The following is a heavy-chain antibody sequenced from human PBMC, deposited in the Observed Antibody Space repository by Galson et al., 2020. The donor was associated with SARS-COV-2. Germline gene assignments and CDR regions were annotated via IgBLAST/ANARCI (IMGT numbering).Heavy chain of an antibody. CDR1: GFTFSNYA. CDR3: AKDGATVAGDSNWFDP. D-gene: IGHD6-19*01. CDR2: ISGSGRST. Sequence: TGGSLRLSCAASGFTFSNYAMSWVRQAPGKGLEWVSAISGSGRSTDYADSVKGRFTVSRDNSKNTLYVQMNSLRAEDTAVYYCAKDGATVAGDSNWFDPWCQGTLVTVSS. V-gene: IGHV3-23*01. J-gene: IGHJ5*02.